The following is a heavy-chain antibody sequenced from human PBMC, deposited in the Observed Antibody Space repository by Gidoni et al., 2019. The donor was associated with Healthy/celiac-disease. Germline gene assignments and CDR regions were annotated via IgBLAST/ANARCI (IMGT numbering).Heavy chain of an antibody. CDR2: IYYSGST. Sequence: QLQLQESGPGLVKPSETLSLTCTVSGGSISSSSYYWGWIRQPPGKGLEWIGSIYYSGSTYYNPSLKSRVTISVDTSKNQFSLKLSSVTAADTAVYYCARHEALVGATGAFDIWGQGTMVTVSS. V-gene: IGHV4-39*01. J-gene: IGHJ3*02. D-gene: IGHD1-26*01. CDR3: ARHEALVGATGAFDI. CDR1: GGSISSSSYY.